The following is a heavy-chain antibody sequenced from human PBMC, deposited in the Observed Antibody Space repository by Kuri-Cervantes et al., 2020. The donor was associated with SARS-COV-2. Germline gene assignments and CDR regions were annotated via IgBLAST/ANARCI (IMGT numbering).Heavy chain of an antibody. J-gene: IGHJ1*01. D-gene: IGHD3-10*01. CDR1: GGSISSYY. Sequence: GSLRLSCTVSGGSISSYYWSWIRQPPGKGLEWIGYIYYSGSTNYNPSLKSRVTISADTSKNKFSLKLSSVTAADTAVYYCARGPYYYGSGSYYSRSEYFEHWGQGTLVTVSS. CDR3: ARGPYYYGSGSYYSRSEYFEH. V-gene: IGHV4-59*12. CDR2: IYYSGST.